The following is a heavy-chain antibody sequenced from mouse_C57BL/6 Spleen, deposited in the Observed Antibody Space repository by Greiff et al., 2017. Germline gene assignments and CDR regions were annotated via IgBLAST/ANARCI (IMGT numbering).Heavy chain of an antibody. Sequence: VQLQQSGAELVRPGASVKLSCKASGYTFTDYYINWVKQRPGQGLEWIARIYPGSGNTYYNGKFKCKVTLTAEKSSRTAYMQLSSLTSEDSAVYFCAREEGIRRGGYRGQGTTLTVAS. CDR2: IYPGSGNT. CDR1: GYTFTDYY. J-gene: IGHJ2*01. V-gene: IGHV1-76*01. D-gene: IGHD2-12*01. CDR3: AREEGIRRGGY.